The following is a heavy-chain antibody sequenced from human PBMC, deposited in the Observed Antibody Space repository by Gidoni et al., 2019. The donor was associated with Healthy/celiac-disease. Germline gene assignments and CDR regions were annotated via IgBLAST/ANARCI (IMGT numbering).Heavy chain of an antibody. CDR2: IKSKTDGGTT. CDR3: TTDPATTVTSDAFDI. V-gene: IGHV3-15*01. Sequence: EVQLVESGGGLVKPGGSLRLSCAASGFTFSNAWMSWVRQAPGKGLEWVGRIKSKTDGGTTDYAAPVKGRFTISRDDSKNTLYLQMNSLKTEDTAVYYCTTDPATTVTSDAFDIWGQGTMVTVSS. D-gene: IGHD4-17*01. CDR1: GFTFSNAW. J-gene: IGHJ3*02.